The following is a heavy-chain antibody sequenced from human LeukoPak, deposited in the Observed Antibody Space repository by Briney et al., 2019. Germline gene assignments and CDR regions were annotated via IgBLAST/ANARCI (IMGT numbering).Heavy chain of an antibody. V-gene: IGHV1-18*01. CDR1: GYTFSSHG. D-gene: IGHD2-2*01. Sequence: ASVKVSCKASGYTFSSHGVSWVRPAPGQGLEWMGWIGAYNGNTNYAQNLQGGVTMTTDTSTSTAYMELRSLRSDDTAVYYCARDHQYDFDYWGQGTLVTVSS. J-gene: IGHJ4*02. CDR3: ARDHQYDFDY. CDR2: IGAYNGNT.